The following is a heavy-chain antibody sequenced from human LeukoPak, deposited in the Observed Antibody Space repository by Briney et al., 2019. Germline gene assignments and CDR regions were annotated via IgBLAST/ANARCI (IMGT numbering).Heavy chain of an antibody. Sequence: PSETLSLTCAVYGGSFSGYSWSWIRQPPGKGLEWIGEINHSGSTNYNPSLKSRVTISVDTSKNQFSLKLSSVTAADTAVYYCARGPVYYYGMDVWGQGTTVTVSS. CDR1: GGSFSGYS. CDR3: ARGPVYYYGMDV. CDR2: INHSGST. V-gene: IGHV4-34*01. J-gene: IGHJ6*02.